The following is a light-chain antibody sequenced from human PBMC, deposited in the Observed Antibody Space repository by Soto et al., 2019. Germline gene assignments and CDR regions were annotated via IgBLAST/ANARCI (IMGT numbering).Light chain of an antibody. V-gene: IGLV2-14*01. J-gene: IGLJ3*02. Sequence: QSALTQPASVSGSPGQSITISCTGTSSDVGGYNYVSWYQQRPGKAPKLMIYEVSHRPSGISDRFSGSKSGNTASLTISGLQAEDEADYYCSSHTSSSTLVFGGGTQLTVL. CDR3: SSHTSSSTLV. CDR1: SSDVGGYNY. CDR2: EVS.